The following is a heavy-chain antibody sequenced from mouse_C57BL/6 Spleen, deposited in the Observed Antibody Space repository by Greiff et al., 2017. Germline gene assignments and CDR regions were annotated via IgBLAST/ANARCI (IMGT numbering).Heavy chain of an antibody. CDR2: RWGGDSK. CDR3: AWYYGSSAWFAY. J-gene: IGHJ3*01. Sequence: QVQLQQSGPGLVAPSQCLYITCTVSGFSLPSYGVSWVRQPPGKGLEWLGGRWGGDSKNDHSALVTILSISKETTKSQVFLKLNRLQTDDTATYYFAWYYGSSAWFAYWGQGTLVTVSA. D-gene: IGHD1-1*01. V-gene: IGHV2-3*01. CDR1: GFSLPSYG.